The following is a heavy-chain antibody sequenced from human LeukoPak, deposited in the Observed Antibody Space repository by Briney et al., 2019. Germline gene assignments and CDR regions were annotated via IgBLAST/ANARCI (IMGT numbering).Heavy chain of an antibody. CDR3: AREIGAIRTTVVPTYYMDV. V-gene: IGHV3-7*01. Sequence: GGSLRLSCAASGFTFSSYWMSWVRQAPGKGLEWVANIKQDGSEKYYVDSVKGRFTISRDNAKNSLYLQMNSLRAEDTAVYYCAREIGAIRTTVVPTYYMDVWGKGTTVTISS. J-gene: IGHJ6*03. CDR1: GFTFSSYW. D-gene: IGHD4-23*01. CDR2: IKQDGSEK.